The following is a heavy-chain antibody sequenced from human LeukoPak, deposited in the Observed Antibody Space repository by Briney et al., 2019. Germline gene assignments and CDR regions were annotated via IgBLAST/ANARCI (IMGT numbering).Heavy chain of an antibody. J-gene: IGHJ4*02. V-gene: IGHV3-33*06. Sequence: PGRSLRLSCATSGFTFSSYGMHWVRQAPGKGLEWVAVIWYDGSNKYYADSVKGRFTISRDNSKNTRYLQMNSLRAEDTAVYYCAKVAAAGSGYFDYWGQGTLVTVSS. D-gene: IGHD6-13*01. CDR2: IWYDGSNK. CDR3: AKVAAAGSGYFDY. CDR1: GFTFSSYG.